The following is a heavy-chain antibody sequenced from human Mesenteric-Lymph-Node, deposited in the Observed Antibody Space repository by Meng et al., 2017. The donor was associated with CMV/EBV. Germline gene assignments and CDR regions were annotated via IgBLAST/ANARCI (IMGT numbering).Heavy chain of an antibody. D-gene: IGHD3-9*01. J-gene: IGHJ4*02. CDR1: GGSFSGYY. CDR3: ARGSSYDILTGYFDY. V-gene: IGHV4-34*01. Sequence: HVQLYHVGAGLLKPSETPSVTCAVYGGSFSGYYWNWIRQSPEKGLEWIGEINHSGSTTYNPSFTSRIIISVDTSTNQISLNMSSVTAADTAVYYCARGSSYDILTGYFDYWGQGALVTVSS. CDR2: INHSGST.